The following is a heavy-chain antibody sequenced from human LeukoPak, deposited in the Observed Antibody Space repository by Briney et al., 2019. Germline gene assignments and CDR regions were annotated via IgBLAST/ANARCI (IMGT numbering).Heavy chain of an antibody. CDR1: GYTFTGYY. V-gene: IGHV1-2*06. CDR2: INPNSGGT. D-gene: IGHD3-22*01. J-gene: IGHJ4*02. CDR3: ARKYDSSGYYPY. Sequence: ASVKVSCKASGYTFTGYYMHWVRQAPGQGLEWMGRINPNSGGTIYAQKFQGRVTMTRDTSISTAYMELSRLRSDDTAVYYCARKYDSSGYYPYWGQGALVTVSS.